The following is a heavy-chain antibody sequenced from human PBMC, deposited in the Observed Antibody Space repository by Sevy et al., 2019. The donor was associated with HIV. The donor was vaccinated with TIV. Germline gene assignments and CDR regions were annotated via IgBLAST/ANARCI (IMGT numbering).Heavy chain of an antibody. CDR1: GFAFSNYYA. CDR2: ISYDGIDK. V-gene: IGHV3-30-3*01. Sequence: GGSLRLSCAASGFAFSNYYAMHWVRQAPGKGLEWVALISYDGIDKYYADSVKGRFTISRDKLKNTLSLQMNSLTTEDTAVYYCARPRANYVDHYFFYAMDVWGQGTTVTVSS. J-gene: IGHJ6*02. D-gene: IGHD4-17*01. CDR3: ARPRANYVDHYFFYAMDV.